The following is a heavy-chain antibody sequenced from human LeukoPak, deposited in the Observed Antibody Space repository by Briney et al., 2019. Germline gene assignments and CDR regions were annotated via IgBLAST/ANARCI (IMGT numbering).Heavy chain of an antibody. D-gene: IGHD3-22*01. CDR1: GFTFSSYS. V-gene: IGHV3-21*01. Sequence: GGSLRHSCAASGFTFSSYSVNWVRQAPGKGLEWVSSISSSSYIYYADSVKGRFTISRDNAKNSLYLQMNSLRAEDTAVYYCARAGGVVITKAFDIWGQGTMVTVSS. J-gene: IGHJ3*02. CDR2: ISSSSYI. CDR3: ARAGGVVITKAFDI.